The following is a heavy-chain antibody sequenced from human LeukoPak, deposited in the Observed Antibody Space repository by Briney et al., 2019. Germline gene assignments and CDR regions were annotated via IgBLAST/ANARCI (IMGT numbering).Heavy chain of an antibody. CDR1: DDSFSSHY. CDR3: ARDLVTVTKGFDI. J-gene: IGHJ3*02. Sequence: SETLSLTCAVSDDSFSSHYWTWVRQPPGKGLEWIGYISYIGSTTYNPSLKSRVTISIDTSRNQISLRLSSVTAADTAVYYCARDLVTVTKGFDIWGQGTMVSVSS. D-gene: IGHD4-17*01. V-gene: IGHV4-59*11. CDR2: ISYIGST.